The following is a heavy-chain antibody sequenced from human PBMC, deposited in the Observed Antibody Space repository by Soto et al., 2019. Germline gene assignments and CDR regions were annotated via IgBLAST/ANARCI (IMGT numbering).Heavy chain of an antibody. CDR3: ATGPPTIFGVVIEFDP. CDR2: FDPEDGET. V-gene: IGHV1-24*01. J-gene: IGHJ5*02. Sequence: ASVKVSCKVSGYTLTELSMHWVRQAPGKGLEWMGGFDPEDGETIYAQKFQGRVTMTEDTSTDTAYMELSSLRSEDTAVYYCATGPPTIFGVVIEFDPWGQGTLVPSPQ. CDR1: GYTLTELS. D-gene: IGHD3-3*01.